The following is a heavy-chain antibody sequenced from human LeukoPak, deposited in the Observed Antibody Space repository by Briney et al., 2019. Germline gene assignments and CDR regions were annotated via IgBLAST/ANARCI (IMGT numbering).Heavy chain of an antibody. Sequence: ASVKVSCKASGYTFTSYGISWVRQAHGQGLEWMGWISAYNGNTNYAQKLQGRVTMTTDTSTSTAYMELRSLRSDDTAVYYCARITMVRGVIITFGYWGQGTLVTVSS. D-gene: IGHD3-10*01. CDR3: ARITMVRGVIITFGY. V-gene: IGHV1-18*01. CDR2: ISAYNGNT. CDR1: GYTFTSYG. J-gene: IGHJ4*02.